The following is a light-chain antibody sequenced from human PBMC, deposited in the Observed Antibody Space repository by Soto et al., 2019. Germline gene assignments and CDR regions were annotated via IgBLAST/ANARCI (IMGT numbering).Light chain of an antibody. CDR1: QSVLYNVNNKNH. CDR3: QQYYSNPWT. V-gene: IGKV4-1*01. J-gene: IGKJ1*01. CDR2: WAS. Sequence: DIVMTQSPDSLDVSLGERATINCESIQSVLYNVNNKNHLGWYQQKPGQPPKLLIYWASTREFGVPDRFSGSGSGTDFTLTISSLQAEDVAIYYCQQYYSNPWTFGQGTKVEIK.